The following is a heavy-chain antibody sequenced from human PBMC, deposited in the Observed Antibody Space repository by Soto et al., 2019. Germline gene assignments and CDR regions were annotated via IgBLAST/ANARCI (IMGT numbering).Heavy chain of an antibody. V-gene: IGHV2-5*02. J-gene: IGHJ4*02. CDR1: GVSLTSTGVG. CDR2: IYWDDDI. Sequence: QITLKQSGPPLMKPTQTLTLTCTLSGVSLTSTGVGVDWIRQPPGKALEWLALIYWDDDIRYSPSLKNRLTITKDISKNQVVLTLTNMDPVDTAIYYGAHRRGGPTNVWGQGSLVTVSS. D-gene: IGHD2-8*01. CDR3: AHRRGGPTNV.